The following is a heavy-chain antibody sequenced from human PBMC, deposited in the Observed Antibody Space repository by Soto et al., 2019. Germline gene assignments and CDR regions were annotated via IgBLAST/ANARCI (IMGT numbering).Heavy chain of an antibody. CDR1: GYSFTSYW. CDR3: ARHLRSDFWGGYYPDGMDV. Sequence: PVESLKISCKGSGYSFTSYWISWVRQMPGKGLEWMGRIDPSDSYTNYSPSFQGHVTISADKSISTAYLQWSSLKASDTAMYYCARHLRSDFWGGYYPDGMDVWGQGTTVTVSS. D-gene: IGHD3-3*01. CDR2: IDPSDSYT. J-gene: IGHJ6*02. V-gene: IGHV5-10-1*01.